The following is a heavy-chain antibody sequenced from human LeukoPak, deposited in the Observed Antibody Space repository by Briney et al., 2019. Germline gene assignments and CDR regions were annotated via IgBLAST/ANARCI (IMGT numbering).Heavy chain of an antibody. CDR3: ARSYSSSSHYYYYYMDV. CDR2: IYYSGRT. D-gene: IGHD6-6*01. CDR1: GGSISSSSYY. V-gene: IGHV4-39*01. Sequence: SETLSLTCTVSGGSISSSSYYWGWVRQPPGEGLEWIGSIYYSGRTYYNPSLKSRVTISVDTSKNQFSLKLSSVTAADTAVYYCARSYSSSSHYYYYYMDVWGKGTTVTVSS. J-gene: IGHJ6*03.